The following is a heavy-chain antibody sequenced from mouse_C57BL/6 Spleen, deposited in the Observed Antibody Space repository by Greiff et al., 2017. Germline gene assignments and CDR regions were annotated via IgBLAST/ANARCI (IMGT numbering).Heavy chain of an antibody. Sequence: VQLQQSGAELVRPGSSVKLSCKASGYTFTSYWMHWVKQRPIQGLEWIGNIDPSDSETHYNQKFKDKATLTADQSSSTAYMQLISLPSEDSAVYDGARSVYYGNYGGAMDYWGQGTSVSVSS. CDR2: IDPSDSET. D-gene: IGHD2-1*01. CDR3: ARSVYYGNYGGAMDY. CDR1: GYTFTSYW. J-gene: IGHJ4*01. V-gene: IGHV1-52*01.